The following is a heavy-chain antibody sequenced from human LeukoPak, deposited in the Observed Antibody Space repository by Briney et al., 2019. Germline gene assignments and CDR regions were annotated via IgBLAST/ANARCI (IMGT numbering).Heavy chain of an antibody. D-gene: IGHD1-26*01. Sequence: GGSLRLSCAASGFTFSSYGMHWVRQAPGKGLDWVAFIRFDGNNKYYADSVKGRFTISRDNFKNSLYLQMNSLRAEDTAVYYCARDLSVGAKPDLGFDYWGQGTLVTVSS. CDR2: IRFDGNNK. CDR3: ARDLSVGAKPDLGFDY. J-gene: IGHJ4*02. V-gene: IGHV3-30*02. CDR1: GFTFSSYG.